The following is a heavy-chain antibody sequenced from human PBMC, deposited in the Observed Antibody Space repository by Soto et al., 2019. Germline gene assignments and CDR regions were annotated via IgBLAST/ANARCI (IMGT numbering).Heavy chain of an antibody. CDR1: GGTFSSYA. D-gene: IGHD3-3*01. Sequence: SVKVSCKASGGTFSSYAISWVRQAPGQGLEWMGGIIPIFGTANYAQKFQGRVTITADESTSTAYMELSSLRSEDTAVYYCAAIFGVMRGQSYYYGMDVWGQGTTVTVSS. J-gene: IGHJ6*02. CDR2: IIPIFGTA. CDR3: AAIFGVMRGQSYYYGMDV. V-gene: IGHV1-69*13.